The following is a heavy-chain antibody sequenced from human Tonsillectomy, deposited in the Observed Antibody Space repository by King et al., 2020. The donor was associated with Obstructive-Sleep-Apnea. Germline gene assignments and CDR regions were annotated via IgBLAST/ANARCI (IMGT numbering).Heavy chain of an antibody. Sequence: DVQLVESGGGLVKPGGSLRLSCAASGFTFSNAWMSWVRQAPGKGLEWVGRIKSKTDGGTTDYAAPVKGRFTISRDDSKNTRYLQMNSLKTEDTAVYYCTTDFRSYYYDSSGYNDAFDIWGQGTMVTVSS. CDR2: IKSKTDGGTT. J-gene: IGHJ3*02. D-gene: IGHD3-22*01. CDR3: TTDFRSYYYDSSGYNDAFDI. V-gene: IGHV3-15*01. CDR1: GFTFSNAW.